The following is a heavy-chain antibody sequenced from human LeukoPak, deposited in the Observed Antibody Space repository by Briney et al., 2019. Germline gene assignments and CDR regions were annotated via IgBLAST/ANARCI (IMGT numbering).Heavy chain of an antibody. CDR2: ISSSSSYI. D-gene: IGHD3-16*02. CDR1: GFTFSSYS. V-gene: IGHV3-21*01. J-gene: IGHJ6*03. Sequence: GGSLRLSCAASGFTFSSYSMNWVRQAPGKGLEWVSSISSSSSYIYYADSVKGRFTISRDNAKNSLYLQMNSLRAEDTAVYYCARAGSYQNHYYMDVWGKGTTVTVSS. CDR3: ARAGSYQNHYYMDV.